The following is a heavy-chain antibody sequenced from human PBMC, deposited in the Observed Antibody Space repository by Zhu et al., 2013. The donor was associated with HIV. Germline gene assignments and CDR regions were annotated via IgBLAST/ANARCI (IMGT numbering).Heavy chain of an antibody. D-gene: IGHD3-10*01. Sequence: EVQLVQSGAEVKKPGESLKISCKASGYNFTKDWIGWVRQTPGKGLEWMGIIYPGDSDTRYSPSFRGQVTISADDSINTAFLQCSSLKASDTAMYYCARLKKDDGSGLYYRAAFDIWGQGTMITVSS. CDR3: ARLKKDDGSGLYYRAAFDI. CDR2: IYPGDSDT. CDR1: GYNFTKDW. J-gene: IGHJ3*02. V-gene: IGHV5-51*01.